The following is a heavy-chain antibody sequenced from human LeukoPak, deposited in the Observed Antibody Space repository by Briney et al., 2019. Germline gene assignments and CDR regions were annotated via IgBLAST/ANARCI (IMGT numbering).Heavy chain of an antibody. D-gene: IGHD4-17*01. J-gene: IGHJ6*02. CDR1: GFTFSSYS. CDR3: ARDRYGDYVYYYYYGMDV. Sequence: GGSLRLSCAASGFTFSSYSMNWVRQAPGKGLEWVSYISSSSSTIYYADSVKGRFTISRDNAKNSLYLQMNSLRAEDTAVYYCARDRYGDYVYYYYYGMDVWGQGTTVTVSS. V-gene: IGHV3-48*04. CDR2: ISSSSSTI.